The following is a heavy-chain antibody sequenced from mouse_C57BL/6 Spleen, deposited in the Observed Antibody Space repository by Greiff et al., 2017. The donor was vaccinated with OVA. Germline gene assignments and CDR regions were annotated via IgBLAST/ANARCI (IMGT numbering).Heavy chain of an antibody. CDR3: ARFYEYDVYWYFDV. CDR1: GYTFTSYG. CDR2: IYPRSGNT. Sequence: VQLQESGAELARPGASVKLSCKASGYTFTSYGISWVKQRTGQGLEWIGEIYPRSGNTYYNEKFKGKATLTADKSSSTAYMELRSLTSEDSAVYFCARFYEYDVYWYFDVWGTGTTVTVSS. J-gene: IGHJ1*03. V-gene: IGHV1-81*01. D-gene: IGHD2-4*01.